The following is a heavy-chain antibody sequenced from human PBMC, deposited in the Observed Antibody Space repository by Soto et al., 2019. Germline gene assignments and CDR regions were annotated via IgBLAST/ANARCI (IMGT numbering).Heavy chain of an antibody. V-gene: IGHV1-2*02. CDR1: GYPFTDYY. J-gene: IGHJ6*02. Sequence: XSVKVSCTASGYPFTDYYIHWLRQSPGQGLEWMGWINPTGGGTNYAQKFRGRVTMTRDTSTSTAYLELSRLTSDDTAVFYCARSFSSRYFYNKYAMDVWGQGTTVTVSS. CDR2: INPTGGGT. D-gene: IGHD3-22*01. CDR3: ARSFSSRYFYNKYAMDV.